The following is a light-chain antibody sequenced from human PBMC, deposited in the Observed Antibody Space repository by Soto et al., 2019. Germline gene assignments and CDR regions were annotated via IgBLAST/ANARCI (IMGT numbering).Light chain of an antibody. J-gene: IGKJ1*01. CDR2: GAS. CDR1: QSVSSN. V-gene: IGKV3-15*01. Sequence: IKMTQSPATLSVSPGERATLSCRASQSVSSNLAWYQQRRGQAPRLLIHGASTRATGIPARFSGSGSGAEFTLTISSLQSEDFAVYYCQQYYKWPLTFGQGTKVEIK. CDR3: QQYYKWPLT.